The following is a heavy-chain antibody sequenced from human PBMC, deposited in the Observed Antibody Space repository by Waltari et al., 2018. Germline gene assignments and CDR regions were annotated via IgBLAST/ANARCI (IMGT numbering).Heavy chain of an antibody. CDR3: ARDQVYYDYIWGSYRYYYYGMDV. J-gene: IGHJ6*02. V-gene: IGHV4-61*09. CDR2: IYTSGST. D-gene: IGHD3-16*02. CDR1: GGSISSGSYY. Sequence: QVQLQESGPGLVKPSQTLSLTCTVSGGSISSGSYYWSWIRQPAGKGLEWIGYIYTSGSTNYNPSLKSRVTISVDTSKNQFSLKLSSVTAADTAVYYCARDQVYYDYIWGSYRYYYYGMDVWGQGTTVTVSS.